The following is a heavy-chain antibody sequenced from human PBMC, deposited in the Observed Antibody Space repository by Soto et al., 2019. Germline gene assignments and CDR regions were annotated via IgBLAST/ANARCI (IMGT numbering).Heavy chain of an antibody. CDR1: GGSISSGGYY. D-gene: IGHD3-22*01. J-gene: IGHJ4*02. CDR2: IYYSGST. V-gene: IGHV4-31*03. Sequence: QVQLQESGPGLVKPSQTLSLTCTVSGGSISSGGYYWSWIRQHPGKGLEWIGYIYYSGSTYYNPSLKTRVTISVDTSKNQFSLKLSSATTADTAVYYCARGLIHDSSGTGAPDYWGQGTLVTVSS. CDR3: ARGLIHDSSGTGAPDY.